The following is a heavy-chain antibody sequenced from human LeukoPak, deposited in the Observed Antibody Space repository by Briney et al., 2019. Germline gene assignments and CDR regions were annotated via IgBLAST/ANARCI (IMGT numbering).Heavy chain of an antibody. D-gene: IGHD6-13*01. J-gene: IGHJ4*02. V-gene: IGHV5-51*01. Sequence: GESLKISCKGSGYSFTNYWIGWVRQMPGKGLEWMGIIYPGDSDTRYSPSFQGQVTISADKSISTAYLQWSSLKASDTAMYYCAYSSDRVAAGNPYYFDYWGQGTLVTVSS. CDR2: IYPGDSDT. CDR3: AYSSDRVAAGNPYYFDY. CDR1: GYSFTNYW.